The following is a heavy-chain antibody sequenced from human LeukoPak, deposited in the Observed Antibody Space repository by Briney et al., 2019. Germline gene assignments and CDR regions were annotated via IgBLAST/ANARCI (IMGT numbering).Heavy chain of an antibody. V-gene: IGHV1-2*02. CDR2: INPNSGGT. CDR1: GYTFTGYY. J-gene: IGHJ5*02. Sequence: ASAKVSCTASGYTFTGYYMHCVRQAPGQGLEWMGWINPNSGGTNYAQKFQGRVTMTRDTSISTAYMELNRLRSDDTAVYYCARDGPPSGSYNHNWFDPWGQGTLVTVSS. D-gene: IGHD1-26*01. CDR3: ARDGPPSGSYNHNWFDP.